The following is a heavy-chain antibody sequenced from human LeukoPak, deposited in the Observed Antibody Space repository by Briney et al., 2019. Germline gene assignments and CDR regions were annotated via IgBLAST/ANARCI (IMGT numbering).Heavy chain of an antibody. Sequence: PETLSLTCAVYGGSFSGYYWSWIRQPPGKGLEWIGEINHSGSTNYNPSLKSRVTISVDTSKNQFSLKLSSVTAADTAVYYCARILTTVTSDAFDIWGQGTMVTVSS. CDR2: INHSGST. CDR1: GGSFSGYY. V-gene: IGHV4-34*01. J-gene: IGHJ3*02. D-gene: IGHD4-17*01. CDR3: ARILTTVTSDAFDI.